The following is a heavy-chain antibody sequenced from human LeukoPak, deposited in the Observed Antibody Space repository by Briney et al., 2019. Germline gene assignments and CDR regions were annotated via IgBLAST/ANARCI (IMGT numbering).Heavy chain of an antibody. CDR2: IYHSGST. V-gene: IGHV4-38-2*02. CDR1: GYSISTDYY. Sequence: PSETLSLTCTVSGYSISTDYYWGWIRQPPGKGLEWIGTIYHSGSTYYNPSLKSRVTISVDTSKNQFSLKVSSVTAADTAVYYCARYDVWGTYRAFDYWGQGTLVTVSS. CDR3: ARYDVWGTYRAFDY. J-gene: IGHJ4*02. D-gene: IGHD3-16*02.